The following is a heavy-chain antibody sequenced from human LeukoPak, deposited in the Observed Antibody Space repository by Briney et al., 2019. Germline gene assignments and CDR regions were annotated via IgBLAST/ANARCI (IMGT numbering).Heavy chain of an antibody. D-gene: IGHD1-26*01. V-gene: IGHV3-48*04. CDR3: ARPQGADYYYGMDV. CDR2: ISTSSSTI. CDR1: GFTFSSYS. J-gene: IGHJ6*02. Sequence: GGSLRLSCAASGFTFSSYSMNWVRQAPGKGLEWVSYISTSSSTIYYADSVKGRFTISRDNAKNSLYLQMNSLRAEDTALYYCARPQGADYYYGMDVWGQGTTVTVSS.